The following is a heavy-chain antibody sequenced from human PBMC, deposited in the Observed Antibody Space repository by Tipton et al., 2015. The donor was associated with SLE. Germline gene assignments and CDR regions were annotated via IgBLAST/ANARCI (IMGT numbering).Heavy chain of an antibody. J-gene: IGHJ4*02. CDR3: AGLRPQVMGGSFDF. Sequence: GSLRPSCAASGFTVSNSYMNWVRQAPGKGLEWVSVLYSGGSSYYADAVRGRFTISRDISKNILYLQMDSLRPDDTAVYYCAGLRPQVMGGSFDFWGQGTLVTVSS. V-gene: IGHV3-53*05. CDR2: LYSGGSS. D-gene: IGHD1-26*01. CDR1: GFTVSNSY.